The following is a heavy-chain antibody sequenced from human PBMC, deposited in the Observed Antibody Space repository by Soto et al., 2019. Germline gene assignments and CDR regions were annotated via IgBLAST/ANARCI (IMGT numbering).Heavy chain of an antibody. CDR1: GGSISSSSYY. Sequence: QLQLQESGPGLVKPSETLSLTCTVSGGSISSSSYYLGWIRQPPGKVLEWIGRIYYSRSTYYNPYRHSGVPISVSSSKNQFPLKLLAGPAAYTAVYYCSRHITGDQVDRAEDDSFVIWGQGTMFAVSS. CDR2: IYYSRST. V-gene: IGHV4-39*01. CDR3: SRHITGDQVDRAEDDSFVI. D-gene: IGHD3-10*01. J-gene: IGHJ3*02.